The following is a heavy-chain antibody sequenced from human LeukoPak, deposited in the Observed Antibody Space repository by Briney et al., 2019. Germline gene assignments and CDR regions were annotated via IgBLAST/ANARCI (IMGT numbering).Heavy chain of an antibody. CDR1: GGTFRNYD. V-gene: IGHV1-69*04. CDR3: ARARTGTTGDY. CDR2: IIPILGIA. J-gene: IGHJ4*02. D-gene: IGHD1-1*01. Sequence: VASVKVSCKASGGTFRNYDVSWVRQAPGQGLEWMGRIIPILGIANYAQKFQGRVTITADKSTSTAYMELSSLRSEDTAVYYCARARTGTTGDYWGQGTLVTVSS.